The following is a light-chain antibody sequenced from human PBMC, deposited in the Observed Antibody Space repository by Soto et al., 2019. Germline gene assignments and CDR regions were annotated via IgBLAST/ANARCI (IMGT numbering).Light chain of an antibody. CDR2: EVS. J-gene: IGLJ1*01. CDR1: SSDVGAYNY. CDR3: VSFTTSITVEV. V-gene: IGLV2-14*01. Sequence: QSALTQPASVSGSPGQSITISCTGTSSDVGAYNYVSWYQQHPGRAPKLMIYEVSHRPSGVSTRFSGSKSGLTASLTISGLQAEDEADYYCVSFTTSITVEVFGSGTKVTVL.